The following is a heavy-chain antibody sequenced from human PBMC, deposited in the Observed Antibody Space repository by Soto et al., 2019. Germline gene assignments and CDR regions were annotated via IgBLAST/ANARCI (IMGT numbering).Heavy chain of an antibody. J-gene: IGHJ4*02. V-gene: IGHV4-59*01. CDR3: ARDGAYYDFWSGYFLQALEPHYFDY. Sequence: PSETLSLTCTVSGGPISSYYWSWIRQPPGKGLEWIGYIYYSGSTNYNPSLKSRVTISVDTSKNQFSLKLSSVTAADTAVYYCARDGAYYDFWSGYFLQALEPHYFDYWGQGTLVTVSS. D-gene: IGHD3-3*01. CDR2: IYYSGST. CDR1: GGPISSYY.